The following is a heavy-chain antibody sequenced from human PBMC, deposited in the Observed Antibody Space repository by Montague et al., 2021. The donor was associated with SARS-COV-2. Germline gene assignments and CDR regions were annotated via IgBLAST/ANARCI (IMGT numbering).Heavy chain of an antibody. D-gene: IGHD3-3*01. Sequence: CAISGDSVSSNSAAWNWIRQSPSRGLEWLGRTYYRSRWFNGYAVSIRSRITINPDTSKNQFSLQLNSVTPEDTAVYYCARATEWRGYYYYYMDVWGKGTTVTVSS. J-gene: IGHJ6*03. CDR3: ARATEWRGYYYYYMDV. CDR2: TYYRSRWFN. CDR1: GDSVSSNSAA. V-gene: IGHV6-1*01.